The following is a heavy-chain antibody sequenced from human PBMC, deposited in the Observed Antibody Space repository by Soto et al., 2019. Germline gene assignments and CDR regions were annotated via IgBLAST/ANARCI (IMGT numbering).Heavy chain of an antibody. CDR2: IYHSGST. CDR1: GGSIGSSDW. J-gene: IGHJ5*02. V-gene: IGHV4-4*02. Sequence: QVQLQESGPGLVKPSGTLSLTCAVSGGSIGSSDWWSWVRQPPGKGLEWIGEIYHSGSTNYNPSLNTRVTITVDKSKNQFSLKMNAVTAADTGVYYCARVTWVAGTTGWFDPWGQGTLVTVSS. CDR3: ARVTWVAGTTGWFDP. D-gene: IGHD6-19*01.